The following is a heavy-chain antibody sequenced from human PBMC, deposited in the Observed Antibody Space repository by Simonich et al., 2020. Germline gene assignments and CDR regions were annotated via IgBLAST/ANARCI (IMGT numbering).Heavy chain of an antibody. Sequence: EVQLVESGGGLVKPEGSLRLSCAASGFTFSSYSMNWVRQAPGNGLEWVSSISSSSSYIYYADSVKGRFTISRDNAKNSLYLQMNSLRAEDTAVYYCARWIAVAGTGAYGMDVWGQGTTVTVSS. CDR3: ARWIAVAGTGAYGMDV. CDR1: GFTFSSYS. D-gene: IGHD6-19*01. CDR2: ISSSSSYI. J-gene: IGHJ6*02. V-gene: IGHV3-21*01.